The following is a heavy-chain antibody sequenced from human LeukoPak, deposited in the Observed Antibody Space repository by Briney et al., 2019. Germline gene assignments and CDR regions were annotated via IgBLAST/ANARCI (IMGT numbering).Heavy chain of an antibody. D-gene: IGHD3-10*01. CDR3: AREGGWFGELLGSDAFDI. V-gene: IGHV3-23*01. CDR2: ISGSGGST. CDR1: GFTFSSYS. Sequence: GGSLRLSCAASGFTFSSYSMSWVRQAPGKGLEWVSAISGSGGSTYYADSVKGRFTISRDNSKNTLYLQMGSLRAEDMAVYYCAREGGWFGELLGSDAFDIWGQGTMVTVSS. J-gene: IGHJ3*02.